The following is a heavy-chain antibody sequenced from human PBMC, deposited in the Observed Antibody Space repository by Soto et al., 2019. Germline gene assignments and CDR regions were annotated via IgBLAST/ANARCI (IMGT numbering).Heavy chain of an antibody. J-gene: IGHJ4*02. Sequence: GESLKISCKGSGYRFTTYWIAWVRQMPGKGLEWMGIIYPTDSDTRYSPSFQGQVTISVDKSINTAYLQWSSLKASDTAMYYCARLQAAAGDNDLTFDYWGQGTLVTVSS. D-gene: IGHD6-13*01. V-gene: IGHV5-51*01. CDR1: GYRFTTYW. CDR3: ARLQAAAGDNDLTFDY. CDR2: IYPTDSDT.